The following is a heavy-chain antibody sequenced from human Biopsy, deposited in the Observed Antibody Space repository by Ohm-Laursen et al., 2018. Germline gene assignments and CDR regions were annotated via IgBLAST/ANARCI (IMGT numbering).Heavy chain of an antibody. CDR3: ASDLNGDPSAFDY. CDR2: IDSSAAST. J-gene: IGHJ4*02. V-gene: IGHV3-23*01. CDR1: GFTFSSHA. D-gene: IGHD4-17*01. Sequence: LSCAASGFTFSSHAMSWVRQAPGKGLDWVSSIDSSAASTFYADSVKGRFTISRDNSKNTLFLQMNSLRAADTAIYYCASDLNGDPSAFDYWGQGTPVTVSS.